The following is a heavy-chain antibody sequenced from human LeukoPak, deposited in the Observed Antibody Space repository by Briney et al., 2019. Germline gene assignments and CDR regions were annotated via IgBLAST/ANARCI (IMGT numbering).Heavy chain of an antibody. CDR1: GFTFSNYW. Sequence: GGSLRLSCAASGFTFSNYWMHWVRQAPGKGLVWVSRFNSDGITTSYADSVKGRFTISRDDAKNSLYLQMNSLRAEDTAVYYCARAADYYDSSGYSYYFDYWGQGTLVTVSS. V-gene: IGHV3-74*01. J-gene: IGHJ4*02. CDR3: ARAADYYDSSGYSYYFDY. CDR2: FNSDGITT. D-gene: IGHD3-22*01.